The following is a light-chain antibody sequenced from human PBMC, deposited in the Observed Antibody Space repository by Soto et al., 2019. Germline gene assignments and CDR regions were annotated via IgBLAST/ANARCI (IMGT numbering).Light chain of an antibody. CDR1: QSVRNN. CDR2: GAS. V-gene: IGKV3-15*01. Sequence: EIVMTQSPATLSVSPWERATLSCRASQSVRNNLAWYQQKPGQAPILIIYGASTRATGIPDTFGGSGSGTEFTLIISSLQSADFAVYYCQQYNRWPVTFGGGTKVDIK. J-gene: IGKJ4*01. CDR3: QQYNRWPVT.